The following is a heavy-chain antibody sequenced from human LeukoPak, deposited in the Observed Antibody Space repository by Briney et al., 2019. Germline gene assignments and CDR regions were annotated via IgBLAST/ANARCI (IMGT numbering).Heavy chain of an antibody. Sequence: SETLSLTCTVSGGSISSGSYYWSWIRQPAGKGLEWIGRIYTSGSTNYNPSLKSRVTISVDTSKNQFSLKLSSVTAADTAVYYCARPRTYCSGGSCYWGLYWYFDLWGRGTLVTVSS. CDR3: ARPRTYCSGGSCYWGLYWYFDL. CDR1: GGSISSGSYY. D-gene: IGHD2-15*01. CDR2: IYTSGST. J-gene: IGHJ2*01. V-gene: IGHV4-61*02.